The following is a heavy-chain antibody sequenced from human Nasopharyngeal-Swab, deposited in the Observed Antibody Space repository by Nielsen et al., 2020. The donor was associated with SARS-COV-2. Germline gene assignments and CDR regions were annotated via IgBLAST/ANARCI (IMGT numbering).Heavy chain of an antibody. CDR1: GYTLTELS. CDR3: ARALTRSITIFGVVIPNWFDP. CDR2: FDPEDGET. J-gene: IGHJ5*02. V-gene: IGHV1-24*01. Sequence: ASVKVSCKVSGYTLTELSMHWVRQAPGKGLEWMGGFDPEDGETIYAQKFQGRVTMTEDTSTDTAYMELSSLRSEDTAVYYCARALTRSITIFGVVIPNWFDPWGQGTLVTVSS. D-gene: IGHD3-3*01.